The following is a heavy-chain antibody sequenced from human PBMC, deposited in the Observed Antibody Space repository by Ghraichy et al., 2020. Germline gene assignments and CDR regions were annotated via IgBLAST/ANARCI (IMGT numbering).Heavy chain of an antibody. D-gene: IGHD6-19*01. J-gene: IGHJ4*02. Sequence: GGSLRLSCAASGFTFSSYAMSWVRQAPGKGLEWVSAISGSGGSTYYADSVKGRFTISRDNSKNTLYLQMNSLRAEDTAVYYCAKVPSIAVAGRRGYYFDYWGQGTLVTVSS. CDR3: AKVPSIAVAGRRGYYFDY. V-gene: IGHV3-23*01. CDR1: GFTFSSYA. CDR2: ISGSGGST.